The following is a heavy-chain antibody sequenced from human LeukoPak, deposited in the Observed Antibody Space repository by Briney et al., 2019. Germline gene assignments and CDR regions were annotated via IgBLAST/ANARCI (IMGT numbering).Heavy chain of an antibody. CDR2: IYYSVTT. Sequence: SETLSLTCTVSGGSISGSSFWWGWIRRPPGKGLEWIGNIYYSVTTNYNPSLEGRVAISVDTSKNQFSLKLSSVTAADTAVYYCARGSFHWLLDWGQGTLVTVSS. J-gene: IGHJ4*02. CDR1: GGSISGSSFW. CDR3: ARGSFHWLLD. V-gene: IGHV4-39*07. D-gene: IGHD3-9*01.